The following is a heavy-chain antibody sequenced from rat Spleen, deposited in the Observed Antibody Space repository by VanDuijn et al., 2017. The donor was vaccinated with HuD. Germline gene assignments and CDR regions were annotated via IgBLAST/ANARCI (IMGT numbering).Heavy chain of an antibody. CDR1: GFTFSDYY. D-gene: IGHD4-3*01. Sequence: EVQLVESGGGLVQPGRSMKLSCAALGFTFSDYYMAWVRQAPTKGLEWVASISPGGVTYYRDSVKGRFTVSRENAKSTLYLLMDSLRSEDTATYYCVRQDTSGYSNWFAYWGQGTLVTVSS. V-gene: IGHV5-25*01. CDR2: ISPGGVT. CDR3: VRQDTSGYSNWFAY. J-gene: IGHJ3*01.